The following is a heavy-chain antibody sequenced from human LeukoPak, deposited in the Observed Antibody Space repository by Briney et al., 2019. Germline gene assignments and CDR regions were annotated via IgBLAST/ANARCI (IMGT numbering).Heavy chain of an antibody. J-gene: IGHJ4*02. D-gene: IGHD2-15*01. V-gene: IGHV1-24*01. CDR3: ATDPVGYCSSDSCYSVDY. CDR1: GYTLTELS. Sequence: ASVKVSCKVSGYTLTELSIHWVRQAPGKGLEWMGGFNPEDGEKIYVQKFQGRVTMTEDTSIDTAYMELSSLTSEDTAMYYCATDPVGYCSSDSCYSVDYWGQGTLVTVSS. CDR2: FNPEDGEK.